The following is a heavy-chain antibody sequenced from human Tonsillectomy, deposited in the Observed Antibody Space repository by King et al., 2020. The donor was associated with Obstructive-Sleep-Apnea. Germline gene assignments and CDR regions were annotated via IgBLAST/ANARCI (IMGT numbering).Heavy chain of an antibody. V-gene: IGHV4-39*07. J-gene: IGHJ6*02. CDR3: ARLDIEYFYHYGMDV. CDR2: ISYSGST. Sequence: QLQESGPRLVKPSETLSLTCTVSGGSIGSSSYYWGWIRQPPGKGLEWIGSISYSGSTYYNPSLKSRLTISVDTSKNQFSLKLKSVTAADTAVYYCARLDIEYFYHYGMDVWGQGTTVTVSS. CDR1: GGSIGSSSYY. D-gene: IGHD2-2*03.